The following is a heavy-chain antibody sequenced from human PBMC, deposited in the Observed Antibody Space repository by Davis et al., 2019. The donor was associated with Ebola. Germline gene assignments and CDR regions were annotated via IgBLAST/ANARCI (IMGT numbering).Heavy chain of an antibody. CDR2: ISYSGTT. CDR3: ARHPTVTPYYYYYYGMDV. Sequence: SETLSLTCTVSGGPFSSSTYYWGWIRQPPGRGLEWIGSISYSGTTHYNPSLKSRVTMSVDTSKNQFSRKLSSVTDADTAVYYCARHPTVTPYYYYYYGMDVWGKGTTVTVST. D-gene: IGHD4-17*01. V-gene: IGHV4-39*01. CDR1: GGPFSSSTYY. J-gene: IGHJ6*04.